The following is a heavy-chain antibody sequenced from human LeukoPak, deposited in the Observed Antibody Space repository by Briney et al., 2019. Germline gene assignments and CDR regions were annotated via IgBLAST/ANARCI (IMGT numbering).Heavy chain of an antibody. J-gene: IGHJ4*02. CDR1: GGSISSGDYY. Sequence: PSGTLSLTCAVSGGSISSGDYYWSWIRQPPGTGLEWIGYIYYSGSTYYNPSLKSRVTISVDTSKNQFSLKLSSVTAADTAVYYCARDLLNEGNHLDYWGQGTLVTVSS. D-gene: IGHD4-23*01. CDR2: IYYSGST. V-gene: IGHV4-30-4*01. CDR3: ARDLLNEGNHLDY.